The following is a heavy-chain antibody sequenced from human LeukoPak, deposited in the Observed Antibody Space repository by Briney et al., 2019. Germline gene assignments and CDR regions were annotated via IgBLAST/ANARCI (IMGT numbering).Heavy chain of an antibody. D-gene: IGHD3-9*01. CDR1: GLTFSSYG. J-gene: IGHJ4*02. CDR2: ISYDGSNK. CDR3: AKDNRYFDWLSSGYYFDY. Sequence: GRSLRLSCAASGLTFSSYGMHWVRQAPGKGLEWVAVISYDGSNKYYADSVKGRFTISRDNSKNTLYLQMNSLRAEDTGVYYCAKDNRYFDWLSSGYYFDYWGQGTLVTVSS. V-gene: IGHV3-30*18.